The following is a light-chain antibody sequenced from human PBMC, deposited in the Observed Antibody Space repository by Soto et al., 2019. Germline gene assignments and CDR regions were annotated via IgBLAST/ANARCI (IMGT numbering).Light chain of an antibody. J-gene: IGKJ2*01. Sequence: EIVLTQSPGTLSLSPGERATLSCRASQSVSSNYFVWYQQRPGQALRLLIYGASSRATGIPDRFSGSGSGTDFALTISRLEPEDFAVYYCQQYSASPSTFGQGTKLEIK. V-gene: IGKV3-20*01. CDR3: QQYSASPST. CDR1: QSVSSNY. CDR2: GAS.